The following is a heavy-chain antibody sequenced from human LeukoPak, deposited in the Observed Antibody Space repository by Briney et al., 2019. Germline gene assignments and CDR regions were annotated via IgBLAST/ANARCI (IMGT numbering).Heavy chain of an antibody. J-gene: IGHJ1*01. CDR2: INPTGGST. V-gene: IGHV1-46*01. Sequence: ASVKVSCKASGYTFTSYYMHWVRQAPGQGLEWMGLINPTGGSTGYAQKFQGRVTMTRDMSTSTDYMELSSLRSEDTAIYYCARGSWRWLQSVEYFQHWGQGTLVTVSS. CDR3: ARGSWRWLQSVEYFQH. CDR1: GYTFTSYY. D-gene: IGHD5-24*01.